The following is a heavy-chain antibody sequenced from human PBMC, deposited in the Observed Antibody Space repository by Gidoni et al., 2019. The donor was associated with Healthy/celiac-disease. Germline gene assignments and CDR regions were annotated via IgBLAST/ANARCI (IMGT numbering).Heavy chain of an antibody. Sequence: QVQLQESGPGLVKPSETLSLTCTVSGGSISSYYWSWIRQPPGKGLEWIGYIYYSGSTNYSPSLKSRVTISVDTSKNQFSLKLSSVTAADTAVYYCAISYGGYAVFDYWGQGTLVTVSS. CDR1: GGSISSYY. J-gene: IGHJ4*02. D-gene: IGHD5-12*01. CDR2: IYYSGST. CDR3: AISYGGYAVFDY. V-gene: IGHV4-59*01.